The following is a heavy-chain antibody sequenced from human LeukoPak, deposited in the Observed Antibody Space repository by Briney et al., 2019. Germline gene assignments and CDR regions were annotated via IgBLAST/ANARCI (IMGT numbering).Heavy chain of an antibody. CDR2: ISSSSSYI. CDR1: GFTFSSYR. Sequence: GGPLRLSGAASGFTFSSYRMNWVRQSPGKGREGVSSISSSSSYIYYADSVKGRFTISRDNAKNSLYLQMNRLRAEDTAVYYCASHSWNGYWDAFDIWGQGTMVTVSS. V-gene: IGHV3-21*01. CDR3: ASHSWNGYWDAFDI. D-gene: IGHD3-3*01. J-gene: IGHJ3*02.